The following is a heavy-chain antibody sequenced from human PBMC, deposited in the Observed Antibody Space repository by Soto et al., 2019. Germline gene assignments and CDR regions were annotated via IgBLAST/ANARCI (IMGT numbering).Heavy chain of an antibody. D-gene: IGHD2-15*01. V-gene: IGHV1-69*13. Sequence: ASVKASCKASGVTFSSYAISWVRPAPLQGLEWMVGLIPIFGTANYAQKFQGRVTITADESTSTAYMELSSLRSEDTAVYYCARFPLDDCSGGTCYINWFDAWGQGTLVTVSS. CDR1: GVTFSSYA. CDR2: LIPIFGTA. J-gene: IGHJ5*02. CDR3: ARFPLDDCSGGTCYINWFDA.